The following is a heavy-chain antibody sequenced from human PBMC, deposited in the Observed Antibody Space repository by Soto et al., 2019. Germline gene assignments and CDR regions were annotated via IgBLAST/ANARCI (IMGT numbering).Heavy chain of an antibody. Sequence: EVQLMESGGGLVQPGGSLRLYCASSGFTLSMSAVNWVRQAPGKGLEWVSYISDSGARTYYADSVKGRFNISRDRSKNTVSLQMDSLRAEDTAVYYCETESVGERYAAYFDLGGRGIMVTV. V-gene: IGHV3-23*01. CDR2: ISDSGART. J-gene: IGHJ4*02. D-gene: IGHD1-1*01. CDR1: GFTLSMSA. CDR3: ETESVGERYAAYFDL.